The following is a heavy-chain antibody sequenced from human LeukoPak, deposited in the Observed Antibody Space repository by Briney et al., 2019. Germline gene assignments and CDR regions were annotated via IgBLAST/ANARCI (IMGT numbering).Heavy chain of an antibody. D-gene: IGHD3-10*01. CDR2: ISAYNGDT. CDR3: IKGFEY. CDR1: GYTFTNYA. Sequence: GASVKVSFKASGYTFTNYAFTWVRQAPGQGLEWMGWISAYNGDTNYAQILQGRVTLTADTSTNTAYMELRSLRSDDTAVYYCIKGFEYWGRGTLVTVSS. J-gene: IGHJ4*02. V-gene: IGHV1-18*01.